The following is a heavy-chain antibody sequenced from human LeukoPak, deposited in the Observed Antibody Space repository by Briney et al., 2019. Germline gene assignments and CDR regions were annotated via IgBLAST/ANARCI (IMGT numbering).Heavy chain of an antibody. D-gene: IGHD3-3*01. CDR2: FDPEDGET. J-gene: IGHJ4*02. CDR1: GYTLTELS. CDR3: ATDHSGVVPRPLYY. V-gene: IGHV1-24*01. Sequence: VASVKVSCKVSGYTLTELSMHWVRQAPGKGLEWMGGFDPEDGETIYAQKFQGRVTMTEDTSTDTAYMELSSLRSEDTAVYYCATDHSGVVPRPLYYWGQGTLVTVSS.